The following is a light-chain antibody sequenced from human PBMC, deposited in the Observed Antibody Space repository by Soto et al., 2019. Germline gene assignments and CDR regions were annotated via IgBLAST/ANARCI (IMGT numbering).Light chain of an antibody. CDR1: QSISNY. V-gene: IGKV1-27*01. Sequence: DIQMTQSPSTLPASVGDRVTITCRPSQSISNYLAWYQQKPGKVPKLLIYAASTLQSGVPSRFSGSGSGTNFTLTISSLQPEDFATYYCQNYTRAPWTFGQGTKVDIK. J-gene: IGKJ1*01. CDR3: QNYTRAPWT. CDR2: AAS.